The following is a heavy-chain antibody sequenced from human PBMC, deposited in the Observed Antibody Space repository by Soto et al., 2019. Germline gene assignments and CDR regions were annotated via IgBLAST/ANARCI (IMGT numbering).Heavy chain of an antibody. CDR2: TKNKANSYTT. Sequence: EVQLVESGGGLVQPGGSLRLACAASGFTFSDHYMEWVRQAPGKGLEWVGRTKNKANSYTTEYAASVKGRFTISRDDSKNSLYLQMNSLEIEDTAVYYCALSVHYSPDYWGQGTLVTVSS. J-gene: IGHJ4*02. CDR1: GFTFSDHY. CDR3: ALSVHYSPDY. D-gene: IGHD2-15*01. V-gene: IGHV3-72*01.